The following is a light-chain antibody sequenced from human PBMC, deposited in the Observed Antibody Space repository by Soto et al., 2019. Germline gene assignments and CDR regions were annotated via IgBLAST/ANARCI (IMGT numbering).Light chain of an antibody. J-gene: IGLJ1*01. Sequence: QSALTQPPSASGSPGQSVAISCTGTSSDVGASDDVSWYQQHSGKAPKLLLYEVNKRPSGVPDHFSGSKSGNSASLTVSAPQADDEADYYCLSHSGSSNVLGTGTKVTVL. CDR2: EVN. V-gene: IGLV2-8*01. CDR1: SSDVGASDD. CDR3: LSHSGSSNV.